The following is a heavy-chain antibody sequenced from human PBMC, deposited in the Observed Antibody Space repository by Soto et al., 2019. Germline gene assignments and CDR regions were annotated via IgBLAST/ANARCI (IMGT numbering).Heavy chain of an antibody. CDR1: GYTLTSYY. J-gene: IGHJ5*02. D-gene: IGHD6-6*01. V-gene: IGHV1-46*01. CDR2: INPSGGST. Sequence: ASVKVSSKASGYTLTSYYLQWVRQAPGQGLEWMVIINPSGGSTSFAQEFQGRVTMTRATSTSTVYMELSSLRSEGTAVYYCTRDRPPYLGSSHARQNWFEPWEQGTLVIV. CDR3: TRDRPPYLGSSHARQNWFEP.